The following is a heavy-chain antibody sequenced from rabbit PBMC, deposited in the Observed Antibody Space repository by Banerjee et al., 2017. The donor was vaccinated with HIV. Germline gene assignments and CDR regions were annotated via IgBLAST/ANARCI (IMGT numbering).Heavy chain of an antibody. D-gene: IGHD1-1*01. Sequence: QSLEESGGDLVKPGASLTLTCTASGFSFSSSYYMCWVRQAPGKGLEWIACINAGSAGSTCYATWAKGRFTISKTSSTTVTLQMTSLTAADTATYFCARDSGGVPDFTLWGQGTLVTVS. CDR3: ARDSGGVPDFTL. CDR2: INAGSAGST. J-gene: IGHJ4*01. V-gene: IGHV1S40*01. CDR1: GFSFSSSYY.